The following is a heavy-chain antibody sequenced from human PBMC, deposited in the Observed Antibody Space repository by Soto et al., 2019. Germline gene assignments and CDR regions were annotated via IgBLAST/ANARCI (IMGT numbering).Heavy chain of an antibody. J-gene: IGHJ5*02. CDR2: IYYSGST. V-gene: IGHV4-30-4*01. Sequence: SETLSLTCTVSGVSISSGDYYWRWIRQPPGKGLEWIGYIYYSGSTYYNPSLKSRVTISVDTSKNQFSLKLSSVTAADTAVYYCARGTVTYNWFDPWGQGTLVTVSS. D-gene: IGHD4-4*01. CDR3: ARGTVTYNWFDP. CDR1: GVSISSGDYY.